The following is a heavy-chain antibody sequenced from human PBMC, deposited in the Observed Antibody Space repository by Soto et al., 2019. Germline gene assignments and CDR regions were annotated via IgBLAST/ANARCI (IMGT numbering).Heavy chain of an antibody. Sequence: PGGSLRLSCAASGFSFSKSGMHWVRQAPGKGLEWVAVTWYDGTDKYYADSVKGRFTVSRDNSENTLYLQMNDLRAEDAAVYYCARTSSGHFDYWGQGTLVTVSS. D-gene: IGHD6-19*01. CDR3: ARTSSGHFDY. CDR1: GFSFSKSG. J-gene: IGHJ4*02. CDR2: TWYDGTDK. V-gene: IGHV3-33*01.